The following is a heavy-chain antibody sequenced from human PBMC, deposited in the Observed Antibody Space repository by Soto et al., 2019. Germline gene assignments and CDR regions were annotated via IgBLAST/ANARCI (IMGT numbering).Heavy chain of an antibody. CDR1: GFSLSTNGVG. D-gene: IGHD6-19*01. V-gene: IGHV2-5*02. J-gene: IGHJ4*02. CDR2: IYWDDDK. Sequence: QITLKESGPTLVKPTQSLTVTCTFSGFSLSTNGVGVGWIRQPPGKALEWLALIYWDDDKRYSPSLQTRLTVTKDTYRNQVVLTMTNRDPVDTGTYYCAHRSVDGWYSDYDYWGQGSLVTVSS. CDR3: AHRSVDGWYSDYDY.